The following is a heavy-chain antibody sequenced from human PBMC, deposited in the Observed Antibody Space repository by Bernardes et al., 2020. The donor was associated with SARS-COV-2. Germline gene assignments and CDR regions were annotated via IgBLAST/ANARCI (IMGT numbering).Heavy chain of an antibody. CDR1: GFTFSSHW. CDR3: ARGGSSFAMAHDS. Sequence: GGSLRLSCAASGFTFSSHWMHWVRQAPGKGLVWVSRINPDGSSTNYADSVKGRFTISRDNARNTLYLQVNSLRAEDTAVYYCARGGSSFAMAHDSWGQGTLVTVSS. J-gene: IGHJ4*02. V-gene: IGHV3-74*01. CDR2: INPDGSST. D-gene: IGHD2-15*01.